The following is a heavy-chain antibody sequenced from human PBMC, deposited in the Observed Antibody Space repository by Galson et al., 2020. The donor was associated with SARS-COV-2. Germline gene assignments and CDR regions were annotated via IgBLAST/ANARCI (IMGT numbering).Heavy chain of an antibody. CDR1: GFSFSDHA. J-gene: IGHJ4*02. CDR3: ARDGQLSSGWAVDY. Sequence: GESLKISCAASGFSFSDHAIHWVRQAPGKGLEWVAQIFYDGSDKYYGDSVKGRFTISRDSSKNMAYLQMNNLKVDDTAVYYCARDGQLSSGWAVDYWGQGTLVTVSS. D-gene: IGHD6-19*01. CDR2: IFYDGSDK. V-gene: IGHV3-33*01.